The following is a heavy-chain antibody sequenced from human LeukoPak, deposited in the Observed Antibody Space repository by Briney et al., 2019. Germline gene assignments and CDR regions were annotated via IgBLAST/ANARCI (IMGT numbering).Heavy chain of an antibody. CDR2: IYYSGST. V-gene: IGHV4-59*12. D-gene: IGHD2-15*01. CDR1: GGSISSYY. CDR3: ARGVVVAVYFDY. J-gene: IGHJ4*02. Sequence: SETLSLTCTVSGGSISSYYWSWIRQPPGKGLEWIGYIYYSGSTYYNPSLKSRVTISVDTSKNQFSLKLSSVTAADTAVYYCARGVVVAVYFDYWGQGTLVTVSS.